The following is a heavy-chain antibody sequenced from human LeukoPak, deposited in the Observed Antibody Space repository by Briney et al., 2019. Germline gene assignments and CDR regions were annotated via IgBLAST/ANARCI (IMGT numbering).Heavy chain of an antibody. CDR1: GFTFGDYA. Sequence: PGRSLRLSCTASGFTFGDYALNWFRQAPGKGLEWVGFIRSKAYGGTTEYAASVKGRFIISRDDSKSIAYLQMNSLNTEDTAVYSFIIFYYFDSSGPLFDYWGRGPLVTVPS. J-gene: IGHJ4*02. D-gene: IGHD3-22*01. CDR3: IIFYYFDSSGPLFDY. V-gene: IGHV3-49*03. CDR2: IRSKAYGGTT.